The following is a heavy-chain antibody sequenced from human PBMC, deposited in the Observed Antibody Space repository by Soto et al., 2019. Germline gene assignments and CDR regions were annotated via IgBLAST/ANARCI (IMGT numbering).Heavy chain of an antibody. CDR1: GFTFDDYT. Sequence: GGSLRLSCAASGFTFDDYTMHWVRQAPGKGLEWVSLISWDGGSTYYADSVKGRFTISRDNSKNSLYLQMNSLRTEDTALYYCAKDRFVEWPHQLTGGFDYWGQGTLVTVSS. J-gene: IGHJ4*02. CDR2: ISWDGGST. V-gene: IGHV3-43*01. D-gene: IGHD3-3*01. CDR3: AKDRFVEWPHQLTGGFDY.